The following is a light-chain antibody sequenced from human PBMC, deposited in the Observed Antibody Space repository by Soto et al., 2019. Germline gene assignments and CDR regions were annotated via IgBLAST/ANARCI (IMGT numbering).Light chain of an antibody. CDR2: EVS. CDR1: SSDIGAYNY. Sequence: QSDLTQPASVSGSPGQSITIACTGSSSDIGAYNYVSWFQQYPGKAPKLIISEVSNRPSGVSNHFSGSKSGTAASLTISGLQTEDEADYFCFSFTTDWTHVFGTGTKVTV. CDR3: FSFTTDWTHV. V-gene: IGLV2-14*01. J-gene: IGLJ1*01.